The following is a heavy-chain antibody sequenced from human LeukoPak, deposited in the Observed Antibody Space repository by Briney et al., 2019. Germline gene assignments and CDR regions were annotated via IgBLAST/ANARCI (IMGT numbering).Heavy chain of an antibody. Sequence: SETLSLTCTVSGGSISSYYWSWVRPPPGKGLEWIGYIYYSGSTNYNPSLKSRVTISVDTSKNQFSLKLSSVTAADTAVYYCARDFRGVDYWGQGTLVTVSS. CDR1: GGSISSYY. J-gene: IGHJ4*02. V-gene: IGHV4-59*01. CDR3: ARDFRGVDY. CDR2: IYYSGST.